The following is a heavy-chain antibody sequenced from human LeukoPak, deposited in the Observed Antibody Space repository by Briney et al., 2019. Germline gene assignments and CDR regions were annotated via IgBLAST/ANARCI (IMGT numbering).Heavy chain of an antibody. CDR1: GGSISSGGYY. CDR3: ARIAAARFDH. J-gene: IGHJ4*02. Sequence: SETLSLTCTVSGGSISSGGYYWSWIRQHPGKGLEWIGNIHYSGSTNYKPSLKSRVTISLDTSKNQVSLMLSSVSAADTAVYYCARIAAARFDHWGQGTLATVSS. CDR2: IHYSGST. V-gene: IGHV4-61*08. D-gene: IGHD6-13*01.